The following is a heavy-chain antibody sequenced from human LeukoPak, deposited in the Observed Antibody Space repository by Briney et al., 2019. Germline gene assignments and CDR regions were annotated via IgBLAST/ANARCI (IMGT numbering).Heavy chain of an antibody. D-gene: IGHD5-12*01. J-gene: IGHJ4*02. CDR3: ARHNSGYDYMDY. Sequence: GESLKISCKGSGYRFTSYWIGWVGQMPGKGLEGMGIIYPGDSDTRYSPSFQGQVTISANKSISTAYLQWSSLKASDTAMYYCARHNSGYDYMDYWGQGTLVTVSP. CDR1: GYRFTSYW. CDR2: IYPGDSDT. V-gene: IGHV5-51*01.